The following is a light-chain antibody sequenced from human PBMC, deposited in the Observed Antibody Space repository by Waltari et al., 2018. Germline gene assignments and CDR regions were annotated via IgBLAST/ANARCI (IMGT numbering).Light chain of an antibody. V-gene: IGLV2-14*01. CDR3: SSYTSSNTFV. J-gene: IGLJ1*01. CDR1: SSDVGGYEH. CDR2: GVS. Sequence: QSALTQPASVSGSPGQSLTISCTGTSSDVGGYEHVSWFQQHPGTAPKVMIYGVSNRPSGVSDRFSASKSGVTASLTISGLQAEDEADYYCSSYTSSNTFVFGTGTKVTVL.